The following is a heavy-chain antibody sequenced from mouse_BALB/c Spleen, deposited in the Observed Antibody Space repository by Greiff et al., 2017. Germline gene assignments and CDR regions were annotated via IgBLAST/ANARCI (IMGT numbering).Heavy chain of an antibody. CDR1: GFNIKDTY. CDR2: IDPANGNT. V-gene: IGHV14-3*02. Sequence: EVKLQESGAELVKPGASVKLSCTASGFNIKDTYMHWVKQRPEQGLEWIGRIDPANGNTKYDPKFQGKATITADTSSNTAYLQLSSLTSEDTAVYYCARSDGNYVDAMDYWGQGTSVTVSS. D-gene: IGHD2-1*01. CDR3: ARSDGNYVDAMDY. J-gene: IGHJ4*01.